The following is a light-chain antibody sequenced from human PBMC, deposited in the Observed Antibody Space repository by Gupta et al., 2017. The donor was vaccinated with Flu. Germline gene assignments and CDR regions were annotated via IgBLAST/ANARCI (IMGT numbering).Light chain of an antibody. CDR1: SSNNGNNY. CDR3: GTWDSSLSAIWV. Sequence: VNISCSGSSSNNGNNYVSWYQQLPGTAPKLLIYDNNKRPSGIPDRFSGSKSGTSATLGITGLQTGDEADYYCGTWDSSLSAIWVFGGGTKLTVL. J-gene: IGLJ3*02. CDR2: DNN. V-gene: IGLV1-51*01.